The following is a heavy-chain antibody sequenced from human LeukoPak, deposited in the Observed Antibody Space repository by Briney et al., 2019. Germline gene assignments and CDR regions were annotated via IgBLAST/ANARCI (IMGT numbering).Heavy chain of an antibody. D-gene: IGHD5-18*01. CDR2: ISGSGGNT. CDR3: ARDPIQLWSFDY. CDR1: GFTFSSYA. J-gene: IGHJ4*02. V-gene: IGHV3-23*01. Sequence: PGGSLRLSCAASGFTFSSYAMNWVRQAPGKGLEWVSAISGSGGNTYYADSVKGRFTISRDNSKNTLYLQMNSLRAEDTAVYYCARDPIQLWSFDYWGQGTLVTVSS.